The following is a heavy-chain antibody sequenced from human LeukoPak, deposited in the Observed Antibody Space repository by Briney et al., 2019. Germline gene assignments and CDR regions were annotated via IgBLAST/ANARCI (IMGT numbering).Heavy chain of an antibody. J-gene: IGHJ6*02. CDR3: ANTRGYSGYDWYYYYGMDV. Sequence: GGSLRLSCAASGFXVTSNYINWVRQAPGKGLEWVSVIYTGGSTYYADSVKGRFIISRDNSKNTLYLQMNSLRAEDTAVYYCANTRGYSGYDWYYYYGMDVWGQGTTVTVSS. CDR2: IYTGGST. V-gene: IGHV3-66*01. CDR1: GFXVTSNY. D-gene: IGHD5-12*01.